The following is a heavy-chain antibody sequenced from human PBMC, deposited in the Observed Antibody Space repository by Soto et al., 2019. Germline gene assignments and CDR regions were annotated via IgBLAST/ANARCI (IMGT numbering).Heavy chain of an antibody. CDR1: GFTFSSYA. CDR3: ARDPPIVVVVAATPDFDY. CDR2: ISYDGSNK. Sequence: QVQLVESGGGVVQPGRSLRLSCAASGFTFSSYAMHWVRQAPGKGLEWVAVISYDGSNKYYADSVKGRFTISRDNSKNTLYLQMNSLRAEDTAVYYCARDPPIVVVVAATPDFDYWGQGTLVTVSS. J-gene: IGHJ4*02. D-gene: IGHD2-15*01. V-gene: IGHV3-30-3*01.